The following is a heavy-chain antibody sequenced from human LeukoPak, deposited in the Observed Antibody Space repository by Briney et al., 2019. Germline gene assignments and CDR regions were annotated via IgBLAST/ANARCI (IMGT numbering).Heavy chain of an antibody. V-gene: IGHV3-23*01. Sequence: GGSLRLSCAASGFTFSSYAMSWVRQAPGKGLEWASAISGSGGSTYYADSVKGRFTISRDNSKNTLYLQMNSLRAEDTAVYYCAKDLSGYSALDYWGQGTLVTVSS. CDR2: ISGSGGST. J-gene: IGHJ4*02. CDR1: GFTFSSYA. CDR3: AKDLSGYSALDY. D-gene: IGHD5-12*01.